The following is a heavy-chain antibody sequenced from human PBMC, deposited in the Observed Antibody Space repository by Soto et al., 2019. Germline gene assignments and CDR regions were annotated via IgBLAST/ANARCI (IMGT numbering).Heavy chain of an antibody. V-gene: IGHV4-34*01. CDR2: INHSGSA. D-gene: IGHD6-19*01. CDR3: ARGRVAGAFWFDP. CDR1: GGSLSGYY. Sequence: PTETLSITCAVYGGSLSGYYWSWIRQPPGNGLEWIGEINHSGSANYNPTLKSRVTISVDTSKNQFSLKLSSVTAADTAVYYCARGRVAGAFWFDPWGQGTLVTVS. J-gene: IGHJ5*02.